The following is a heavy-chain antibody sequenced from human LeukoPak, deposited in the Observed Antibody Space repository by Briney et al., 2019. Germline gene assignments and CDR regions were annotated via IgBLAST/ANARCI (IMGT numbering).Heavy chain of an antibody. V-gene: IGHV3-30*18. D-gene: IGHD3-9*01. CDR3: AKGSDWLRHFDY. CDR1: GFTFSSYG. CDR2: ISYDGSNK. Sequence: GRSLRLSCAASGFTFSSYGMHWVRQAPGKGLEWVAVISYDGSNKYYADSVKGRFTISRDNSKNTLYLQVNSLRAEDTAVYYCAKGSDWLRHFDYWGQGTLVTVSS. J-gene: IGHJ4*02.